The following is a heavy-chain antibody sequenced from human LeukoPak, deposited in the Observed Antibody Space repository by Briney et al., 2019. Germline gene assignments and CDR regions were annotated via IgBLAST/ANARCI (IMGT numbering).Heavy chain of an antibody. CDR1: GFTFSNHW. Sequence: GGSLRLSCEASGFTFSNHWMNWVRQAPGKGLEWVANIKPDGSEKYYVDSVKGRFTISRDKSKNSLYLQMNSLRPDDTALYYCARDGGRYRFDYWGQGTMVTVSS. CDR2: IKPDGSEK. J-gene: IGHJ4*02. CDR3: ARDGGRYRFDY. V-gene: IGHV3-7*01. D-gene: IGHD3-16*02.